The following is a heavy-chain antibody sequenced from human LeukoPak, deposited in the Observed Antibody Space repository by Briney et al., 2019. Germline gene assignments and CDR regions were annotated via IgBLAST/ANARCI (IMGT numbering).Heavy chain of an antibody. CDR2: ISSSSSYI. CDR1: GFTFSSYS. CDR3: ARVFHSGSSIGWFDP. V-gene: IGHV3-21*01. D-gene: IGHD5-12*01. J-gene: IGHJ5*02. Sequence: KTGGSLRLSCAASGFTFSSYSMNWVRQAPGKGLEWVSSISSSSSYIYYADSVKGRFTISRDNAKNSLYLQMNSLRAEDTAVYYCARVFHSGSSIGWFDPWGQGTLVTVSS.